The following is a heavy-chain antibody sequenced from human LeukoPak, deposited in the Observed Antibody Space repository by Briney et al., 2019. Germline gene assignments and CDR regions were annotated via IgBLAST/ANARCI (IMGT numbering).Heavy chain of an antibody. Sequence: GSLRLSCAASGFTSSGYAVHWVRQGPGKGLDWVAVISFDGSDQYYADSVKGRFTISRDNSQNTVSLHMNSLKTEDTAVYFCARLSRSGATYFYYGMDVWGQGTTVIVTS. CDR2: ISFDGSDQ. J-gene: IGHJ6*02. V-gene: IGHV3-30*04. D-gene: IGHD3-22*01. CDR3: ARLSRSGATYFYYGMDV. CDR1: GFTSSGYA.